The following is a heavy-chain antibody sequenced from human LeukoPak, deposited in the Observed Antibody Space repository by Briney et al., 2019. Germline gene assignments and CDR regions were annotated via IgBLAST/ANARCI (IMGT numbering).Heavy chain of an antibody. CDR2: IYYSGST. Sequence: SETLSLTCTVSGGSISSYYWSWIRQPPGKGLEWIGYIYYSGSTNYNPSLKSRVTISVDTSKNQFSLKLSSVTAADTAVYYCARSVGHRGMDVWGQGTTVTVSS. CDR1: GGSISSYY. V-gene: IGHV4-59*01. CDR3: ARSVGHRGMDV. J-gene: IGHJ6*02.